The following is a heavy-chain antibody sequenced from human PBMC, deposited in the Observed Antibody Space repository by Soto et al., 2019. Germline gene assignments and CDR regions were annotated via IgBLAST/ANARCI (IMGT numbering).Heavy chain of an antibody. CDR2: IYYSGST. D-gene: IGHD6-6*01. CDR1: GGSISSYY. CDR3: AGSIAARGPFDP. V-gene: IGHV4-59*01. J-gene: IGHJ5*02. Sequence: SETLSLTCTVSGGSISSYYWSWIRQPPGKGLEWIGYIYYSGSTNYNPSLKSRVTISVDTSKNQFSLKLSSVTAADTAVYYCAGSIAARGPFDPWGEGTMVTVYS.